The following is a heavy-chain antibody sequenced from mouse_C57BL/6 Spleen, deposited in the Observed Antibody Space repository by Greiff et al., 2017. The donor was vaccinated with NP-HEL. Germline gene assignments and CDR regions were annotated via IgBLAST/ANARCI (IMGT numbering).Heavy chain of an antibody. D-gene: IGHD1-1*01. CDR3: TRSHYGTAMDY. CDR2: INPGSGGT. V-gene: IGHV1-54*01. J-gene: IGHJ4*01. Sequence: VMLVESGAELVRPGTSVKVSCKASGYAFTNYLIEWVKQRPGQGLEWIGVINPGSGGTNYNEKFKGKATLTADKSSSNAYMQLSSLTSEDSAVYFCTRSHYGTAMDYWGQGTSVTVSS. CDR1: GYAFTNYL.